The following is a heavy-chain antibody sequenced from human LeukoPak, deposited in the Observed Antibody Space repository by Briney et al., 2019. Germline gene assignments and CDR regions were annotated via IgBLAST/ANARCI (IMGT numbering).Heavy chain of an antibody. Sequence: VASVKVSCKASGYTFTDYYIHWVRPAPGQRLEWMGRINSKTGGTNYAQNFQGRVTMTGDTSINTASIELTSLTSGDTAVYYCTRVSIAWSNLYFDYWGQGTLVTVSS. J-gene: IGHJ4*02. CDR3: TRVSIAWSNLYFDY. D-gene: IGHD1-14*01. CDR2: INSKTGGT. V-gene: IGHV1-2*02. CDR1: GYTFTDYY.